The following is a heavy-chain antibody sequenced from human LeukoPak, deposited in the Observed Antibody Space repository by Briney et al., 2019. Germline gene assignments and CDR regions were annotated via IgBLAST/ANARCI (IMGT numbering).Heavy chain of an antibody. V-gene: IGHV3-48*03. Sequence: PGGSLRLSCAASGFTFSSYEMNWVRQAPGKGLEWISYISSSGSIIYYADSVKGRFTISRDNARNSLYLQMNSLRAEDTAVYSCARDGDSGSYYSFWGQGTLVTVSS. CDR2: ISSSGSII. CDR3: ARDGDSGSYYSF. J-gene: IGHJ4*02. D-gene: IGHD1-26*01. CDR1: GFTFSSYE.